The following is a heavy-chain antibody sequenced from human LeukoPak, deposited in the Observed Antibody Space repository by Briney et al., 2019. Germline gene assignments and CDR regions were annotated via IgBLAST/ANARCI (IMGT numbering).Heavy chain of an antibody. CDR3: ARGMLGTFWYFDL. CDR2: IKEDGGEK. J-gene: IGHJ2*01. CDR1: EFSFNNYW. Sequence: GGSLRLSCAASEFSFNNYWMMWVRQAPGKGLEWVANIKEDGGEKYYMDSVKGRFTISRDNAKNSLYLQMNSLRVDDTAKYYCARGMLGTFWYFDLWGRGTLVTVSS. D-gene: IGHD3-10*02. V-gene: IGHV3-7*01.